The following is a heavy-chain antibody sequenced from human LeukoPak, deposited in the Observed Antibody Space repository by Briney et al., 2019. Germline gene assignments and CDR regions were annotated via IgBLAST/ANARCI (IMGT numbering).Heavy chain of an antibody. CDR3: ARDIVAKPDY. Sequence: GGSLRLSCAASGFTFSSYAMSWVRQAPGKGLGWVSAISGSGGSTYYADSVKGRFTISRDNSKNTLYLQMNSLRAEDTALYYCARDIVAKPDYWGQGTLVTVSS. D-gene: IGHD5-12*01. V-gene: IGHV3-23*01. J-gene: IGHJ4*02. CDR2: ISGSGGST. CDR1: GFTFSSYA.